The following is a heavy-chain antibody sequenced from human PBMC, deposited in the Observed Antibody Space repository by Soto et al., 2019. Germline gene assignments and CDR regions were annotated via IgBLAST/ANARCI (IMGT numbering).Heavy chain of an antibody. Sequence: GGSLRLSCAASGFTVSSNYMSWVRQAPGKGLEWVSVIYSGGSTYYADSVKGRFTISRDNSKNTLYLQMNSLRAEDTAVYYCARDLTTVTTPYYYYMDVWGKGTTVTVSS. J-gene: IGHJ6*03. D-gene: IGHD4-4*01. CDR2: IYSGGST. CDR1: GFTVSSNY. CDR3: ARDLTTVTTPYYYYMDV. V-gene: IGHV3-66*01.